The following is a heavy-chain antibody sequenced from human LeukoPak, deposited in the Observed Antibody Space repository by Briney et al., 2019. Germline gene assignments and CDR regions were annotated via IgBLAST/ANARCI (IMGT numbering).Heavy chain of an antibody. V-gene: IGHV4-34*01. Sequence: PSETLSLTCAVYGGSFSGYYWSWIRQPPGKGLEWIWEINHSGSTNYNPSLKSRVTTSVDTSKNQFSLKLTSVTAADTAVYYCARGRSAYDSSAYYYGNWGQGTLVTVSS. CDR3: ARGRSAYDSSAYYYGN. CDR1: GGSFSGYY. D-gene: IGHD3-22*01. J-gene: IGHJ4*02. CDR2: INHSGST.